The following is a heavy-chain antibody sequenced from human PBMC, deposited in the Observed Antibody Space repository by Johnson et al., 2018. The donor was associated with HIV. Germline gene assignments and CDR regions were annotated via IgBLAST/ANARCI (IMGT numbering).Heavy chain of an antibody. CDR3: ARASPNYYDSSGYFPLDAFDI. J-gene: IGHJ3*02. CDR1: GFTFSSYT. V-gene: IGHV3-30*04. Sequence: QVQLVESGGGVVQPGRSLRLSCVASGFTFSSYTMHWVRQAPGKGLEWVAVISYDGSNKYFADSVKGRFTISRDNSKNTLYLQMSSLRAEDTAVYYCARASPNYYDSSGYFPLDAFDIWGQGTMVTVSS. CDR2: ISYDGSNK. D-gene: IGHD3-22*01.